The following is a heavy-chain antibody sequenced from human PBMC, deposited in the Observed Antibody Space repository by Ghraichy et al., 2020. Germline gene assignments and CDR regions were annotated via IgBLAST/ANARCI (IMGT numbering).Heavy chain of an antibody. Sequence: GGSLRLSCAASGFTFSSYGMSWVRQAPGKGLEWVSGISGSGGSTYYADFVKGRFTISRDNSKNTLYVQMESLRAEDTAVYYCATDTMVYAYNTFYYYGLDAWGQGTTVTVSS. CDR2: ISGSGGST. D-gene: IGHD2-8*01. J-gene: IGHJ6*02. V-gene: IGHV3-23*01. CDR3: ATDTMVYAYNTFYYYGLDA. CDR1: GFTFSSYG.